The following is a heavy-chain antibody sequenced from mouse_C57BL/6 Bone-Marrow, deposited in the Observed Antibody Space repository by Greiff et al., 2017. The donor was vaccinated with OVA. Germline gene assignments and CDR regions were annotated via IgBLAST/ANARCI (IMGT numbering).Heavy chain of an antibody. D-gene: IGHD4-1*01. CDR2: INPSNGGT. V-gene: IGHV1-53*01. CDR1: GYTFTSYW. J-gene: IGHJ2*01. CDR3: ASPKLGRGYYFDY. Sequence: QVQLQQPGPELVKPGASVKLSCKASGYTFTSYWMHWVKQRPGQGLEWIGNINPSNGGTNYNEKFKSKATLTVDKSSSTAYMQLSSLTSEDSAVYYCASPKLGRGYYFDYWGQGTTLTVSS.